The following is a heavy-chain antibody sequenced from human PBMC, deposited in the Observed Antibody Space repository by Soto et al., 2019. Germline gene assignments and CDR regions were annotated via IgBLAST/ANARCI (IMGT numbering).Heavy chain of an antibody. Sequence: QVHLQGAGPGLVNPSGTLSLTCAVSSGSVGDNKWWTWVRQSPGKGMEWMGEIFHSGSSNYNPSLGSRISMSIDTSMNQVSLKLTSVTAADTAIYYCATFNYGDHAFDNWGQGTLVTV. D-gene: IGHD4-17*01. CDR2: IFHSGSS. CDR3: ATFNYGDHAFDN. J-gene: IGHJ4*02. V-gene: IGHV4-4*02. CDR1: SGSVGDNKW.